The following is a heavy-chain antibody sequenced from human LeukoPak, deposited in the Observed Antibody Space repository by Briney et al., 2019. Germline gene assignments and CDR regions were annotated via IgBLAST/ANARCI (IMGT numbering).Heavy chain of an antibody. CDR1: GGSISSYF. V-gene: IGHV4-59*01. Sequence: PSETPSLTCTVSGGSISSYFWSWIRQPPGKGLEWIGYIYYTGSTTYNPSLKSRVTISVDTSKNQFSLKLRSVTAADTAVYYCARDYGDIPPDWYYDLWGRGTLVTVSS. D-gene: IGHD4-17*01. J-gene: IGHJ2*01. CDR3: ARDYGDIPPDWYYDL. CDR2: IYYTGST.